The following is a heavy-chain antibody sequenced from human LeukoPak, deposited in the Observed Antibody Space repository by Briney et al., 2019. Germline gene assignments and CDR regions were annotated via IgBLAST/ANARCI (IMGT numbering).Heavy chain of an antibody. V-gene: IGHV4-4*07. CDR2: IYTSGGT. J-gene: IGHJ4*02. CDR3: ARARDTIFGVVRRAFDY. CDR1: GGSISSYY. D-gene: IGHD3-3*01. Sequence: SETLSLTCTVSGGSISSYYWSWIRQPAGKGLEWIGRIYTSGGTNYNPSLKSRVTMSVDTSKNQFSLKLSSVTAADTAVYYCARARDTIFGVVRRAFDYWGQGTLVTVSS.